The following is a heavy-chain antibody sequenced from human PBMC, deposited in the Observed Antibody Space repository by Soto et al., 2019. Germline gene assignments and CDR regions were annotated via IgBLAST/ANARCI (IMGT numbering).Heavy chain of an antibody. J-gene: IGHJ6*02. CDR3: AKGVLSFHYGMEV. Sequence: GGSLRLSCATSGFTFNTYPITWVRQAPGKGLEWVSSISSTAGRTSSYADSVKGRFAISRDFSDNTVYLQMNNLRVDDTAVYLCAKGVLSFHYGMEVWGQGTPVTVSS. V-gene: IGHV3-23*01. CDR1: GFTFNTYP. D-gene: IGHD3-16*02. CDR2: ISSTAGRTS.